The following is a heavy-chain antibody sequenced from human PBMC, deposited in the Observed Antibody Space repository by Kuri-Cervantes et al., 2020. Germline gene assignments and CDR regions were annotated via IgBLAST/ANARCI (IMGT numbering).Heavy chain of an antibody. J-gene: IGHJ6*02. V-gene: IGHV3-49*03. Sequence: GGSLRLSCTASGFTFGDYAMSWFRQAPGKGLEWVGFIRSKAYGGTTEYAASVKGRFTISRDDSKSIAYLQMNSLRAEDTAVYYCARLQKTMVRGERGRSSVYYYYYGMDVWGQGTTVTVSS. CDR2: IRSKAYGGTT. CDR3: ARLQKTMVRGERGRSSVYYYYYGMDV. D-gene: IGHD3-10*01. CDR1: GFTFGDYA.